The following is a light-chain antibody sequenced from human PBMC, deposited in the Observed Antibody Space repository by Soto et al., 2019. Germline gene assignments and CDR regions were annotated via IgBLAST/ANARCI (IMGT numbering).Light chain of an antibody. CDR1: ESVVSSY. J-gene: IGKJ1*01. CDR2: DAS. V-gene: IGKV3-20*01. Sequence: EIVLTQSPGTLSLSPGERATLSCRATESVVSSYLAWYQLKPGQAPRLLIYDASSRATGIPDRFSGSGSGTDFTLTIRRLATADSAAYYCQQYRSIPWTFGQGTKVDI. CDR3: QQYRSIPWT.